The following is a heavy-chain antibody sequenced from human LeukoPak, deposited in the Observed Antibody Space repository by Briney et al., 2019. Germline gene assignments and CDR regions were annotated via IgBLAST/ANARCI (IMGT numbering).Heavy chain of an antibody. Sequence: GGSLRLSCAASGFTFSSYAMSWVRQAPGKGLEWVSAISGSSGSTYYAGSVKGRFTISRDNSKNTLYLQMNSLRAEDTAVYYCARDLGYCTNGVCHTRFDYWGQGTLVAVSS. V-gene: IGHV3-23*01. D-gene: IGHD2-8*01. CDR2: ISGSSGST. J-gene: IGHJ4*02. CDR3: ARDLGYCTNGVCHTRFDY. CDR1: GFTFSSYA.